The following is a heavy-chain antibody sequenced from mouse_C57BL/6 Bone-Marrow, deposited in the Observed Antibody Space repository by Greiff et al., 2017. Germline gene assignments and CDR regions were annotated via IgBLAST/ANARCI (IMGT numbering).Heavy chain of an antibody. Sequence: VQLQQPGAELVMPGASVKLSCKASGYTFTSYWMHWVKQRPGQGLEWIGEIDPSDSYTNYNQKFKGKSTLAVDKSSSTAYMQLSSLTSEDSAVDYCAREEGLGRYFDVWGTGTTVTGSS. V-gene: IGHV1-69*01. CDR3: AREEGLGRYFDV. D-gene: IGHD4-1*01. CDR2: IDPSDSYT. CDR1: GYTFTSYW. J-gene: IGHJ1*03.